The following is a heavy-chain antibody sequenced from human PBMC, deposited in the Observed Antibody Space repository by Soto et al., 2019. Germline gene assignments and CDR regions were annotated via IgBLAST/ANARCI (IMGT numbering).Heavy chain of an antibody. Sequence: SETLSLTCTVSGGSISSYYWSWIRQPPGKGLEGIGYIYYSGSTNYNPSLKSRVTISVDTSKNQFSLKLSSVTAADTAVYYCAREGVNSYGYMHWFDPWGQGTLVTVSS. J-gene: IGHJ5*02. CDR1: GGSISSYY. D-gene: IGHD5-18*01. CDR2: IYYSGST. CDR3: AREGVNSYGYMHWFDP. V-gene: IGHV4-59*01.